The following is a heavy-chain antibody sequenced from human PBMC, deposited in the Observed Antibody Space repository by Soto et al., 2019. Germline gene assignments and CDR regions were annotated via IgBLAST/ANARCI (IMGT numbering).Heavy chain of an antibody. Sequence: SETLSLTCTVSGGSISSSSYYWGWIRQPPGKGLEWIGSIYYSGSTYYNPSLKSRVTISVDTSKNQFSLKLSSVTAADTAVYYCARHICGGHGGGCAEAYFDYWGQGTLVTVSS. CDR1: GGSISSSSYY. J-gene: IGHJ4*02. CDR2: IYYSGST. D-gene: IGHD2-15*01. CDR3: ARHICGGHGGGCAEAYFDY. V-gene: IGHV4-39*01.